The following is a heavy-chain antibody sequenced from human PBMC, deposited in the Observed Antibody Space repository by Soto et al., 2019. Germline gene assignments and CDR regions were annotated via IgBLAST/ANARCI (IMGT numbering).Heavy chain of an antibody. Sequence: SETLSLTCTVSGGSISSGDYYWSWIRQPPGKGLEWIGYIYYSGSTYYNPSLKSRVTISVDTSKNQFSLKLSSVTAADTAVYDCARVGYSYGYGFYYYYGMDVWGQGTTVTVSS. CDR1: GGSISSGDYY. D-gene: IGHD5-18*01. CDR3: ARVGYSYGYGFYYYYGMDV. V-gene: IGHV4-30-4*01. J-gene: IGHJ6*02. CDR2: IYYSGST.